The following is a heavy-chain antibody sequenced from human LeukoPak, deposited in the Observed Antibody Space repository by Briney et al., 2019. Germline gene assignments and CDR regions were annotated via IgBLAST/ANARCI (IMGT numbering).Heavy chain of an antibody. CDR3: AKDFEAAAGTPADY. J-gene: IGHJ4*02. Sequence: PGGSLRLSCAASGFTFSSYGMHWVRQAPGKGLEWVAFIRYDGSNKYYADSVKGRFTISRDNSKNTLYLQMNSLRAEDTAVCYCAKDFEAAAGTPADYWGQGTLVTVSS. D-gene: IGHD6-13*01. CDR1: GFTFSSYG. V-gene: IGHV3-30*02. CDR2: IRYDGSNK.